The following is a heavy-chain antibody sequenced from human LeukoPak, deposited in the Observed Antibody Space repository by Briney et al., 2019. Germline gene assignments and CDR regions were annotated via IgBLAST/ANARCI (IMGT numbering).Heavy chain of an antibody. CDR1: GYTFTGYY. V-gene: IGHV1-2*02. J-gene: IGHJ4*02. Sequence: ASVKVSCKASGYTFTGYYMHWVRQAPGQGLEWMGWINPNSGGTNYAQKFQGRVTMTRDTSISTAYMELSRLRSDDTAVYYRARDWQWFATYYFDYWGQGTLVTVSS. CDR2: INPNSGGT. D-gene: IGHD3-22*01. CDR3: ARDWQWFATYYFDY.